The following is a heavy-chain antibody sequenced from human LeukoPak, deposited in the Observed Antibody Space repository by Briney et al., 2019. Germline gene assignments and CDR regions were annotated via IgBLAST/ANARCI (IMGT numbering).Heavy chain of an antibody. J-gene: IGHJ4*02. CDR1: GGSFSGYY. CDR3: ARNRYDSSGYYYQLLDY. D-gene: IGHD3-22*01. Sequence: SETLSLTCAVYGGSFSGYYWSWIRQPPGKRLEWIGEINHSGSTNYNPSLKSRVTISVDTSKNQFSLKLSSVTAADTAVYYCARNRYDSSGYYYQLLDYWGQGTLVTVSS. V-gene: IGHV4-34*01. CDR2: INHSGST.